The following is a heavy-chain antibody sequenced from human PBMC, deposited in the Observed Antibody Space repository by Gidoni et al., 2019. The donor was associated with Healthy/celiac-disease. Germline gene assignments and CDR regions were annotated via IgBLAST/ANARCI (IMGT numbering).Heavy chain of an antibody. D-gene: IGHD3-22*01. CDR3: ARYLYDSSGYHYDP. CDR1: GFTVSSNY. V-gene: IGHV3-53*01. Sequence: EVQLVESGGGLIQPGGSLRLSCAASGFTVSSNYMSWVRQAPGKGLEWVSVIYSGGSTYYADSVKGRFTISRDNSKNTLYLQMNSLRAEDTAVYYCARYLYDSSGYHYDPWGQGTLVTVSS. CDR2: IYSGGST. J-gene: IGHJ5*02.